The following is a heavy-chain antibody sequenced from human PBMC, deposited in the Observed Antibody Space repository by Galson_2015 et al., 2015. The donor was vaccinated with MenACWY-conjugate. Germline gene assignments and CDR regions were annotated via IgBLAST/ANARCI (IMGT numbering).Heavy chain of an antibody. CDR3: ARGHYRMDV. V-gene: IGHV3-7*03. CDR1: GFTFRNYW. Sequence: SLRLSCAASGFTFRNYWMTWVRQAPGKGLEWVASIKKDGSEKYYVDSVKGRFTISRDNAKNSLYLEMNSLRVEDTAVYSCARGHYRMDVWGQWTTVTASS. J-gene: IGHJ6*02. CDR2: IKKDGSEK.